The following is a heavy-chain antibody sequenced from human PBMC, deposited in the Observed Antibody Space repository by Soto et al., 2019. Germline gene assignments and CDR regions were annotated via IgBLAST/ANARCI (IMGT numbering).Heavy chain of an antibody. Sequence: QVQLVESGGGVVQSGRSLRLSCAASGFTFSSYGMHWVRQAPGKGLEWVAVIWYDGSNKYYADSVKGRFTISRDNSKNTLYLQMNSLRAEDTAVYYCARAMGIAVAGNFDYWGQGTLVTVSS. V-gene: IGHV3-33*01. CDR3: ARAMGIAVAGNFDY. CDR2: IWYDGSNK. J-gene: IGHJ4*02. CDR1: GFTFSSYG. D-gene: IGHD6-19*01.